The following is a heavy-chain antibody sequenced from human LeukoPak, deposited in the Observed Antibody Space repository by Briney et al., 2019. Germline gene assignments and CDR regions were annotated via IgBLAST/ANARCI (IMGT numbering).Heavy chain of an antibody. V-gene: IGHV3-7*03. J-gene: IGHJ4*02. CDR1: GFTSSSYW. CDR2: IKQDGSEK. Sequence: GGSLRLSCAASGFTSSSYWMSWVRQAPGKGLEWVANIKQDGSEKYYVDSVKGRFTISRDNAKNSLYLQMNSLRAEDTAVYYCARLWFGSFDYWGQGTLVTVSS. D-gene: IGHD3-10*01. CDR3: ARLWFGSFDY.